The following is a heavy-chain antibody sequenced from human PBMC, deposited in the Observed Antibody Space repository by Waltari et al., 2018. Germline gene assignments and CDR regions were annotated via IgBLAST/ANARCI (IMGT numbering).Heavy chain of an antibody. D-gene: IGHD6-6*01. J-gene: IGHJ4*02. V-gene: IGHV1-2*02. CDR3: AREYSSSNFDS. CDR2: MHPNSGAT. CDR1: GYTFINNY. Sequence: QVQLVQSGAEVKKPGASVKVSWKTFGYTFINNYMNWVRQAPCQGLEWMWWMHPNSGATYYAQPFQGRVTMTRDTSIGTAYMELSSLRSDDTALYFCAREYSSSNFDSWGQGTLVIVSS.